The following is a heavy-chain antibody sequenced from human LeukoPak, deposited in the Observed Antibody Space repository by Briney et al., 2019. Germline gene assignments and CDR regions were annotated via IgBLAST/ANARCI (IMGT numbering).Heavy chain of an antibody. CDR1: GGSISSSSYY. D-gene: IGHD2-8*01. CDR3: ARLNGGSFDY. CDR2: IYYSGST. V-gene: IGHV4-39*01. J-gene: IGHJ4*02. Sequence: SETLSLTCTVSGGSISSSSYYWGWIRQPPGKGLEWIGSIYYSGSTYYNPSLKSRVTISVDTSKNQFSLKLSSATAADTAVYYCARLNGGSFDYWGQGTLVTVSS.